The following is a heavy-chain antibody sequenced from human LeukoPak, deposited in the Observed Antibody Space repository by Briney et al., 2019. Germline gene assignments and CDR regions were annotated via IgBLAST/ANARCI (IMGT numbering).Heavy chain of an antibody. Sequence: GGSLRLSCAASGFTFSSYWIHWVRQAPGKGLVWVSRINSDGSSTTYADYVKGRFTISRDNAKNMLYLRMNSLRAEDTAVYYCARVVGGYDGWFDPWGQGTLVTVSS. CDR2: INSDGSST. CDR3: ARVVGGYDGWFDP. D-gene: IGHD5-12*01. J-gene: IGHJ5*02. CDR1: GFTFSSYW. V-gene: IGHV3-74*01.